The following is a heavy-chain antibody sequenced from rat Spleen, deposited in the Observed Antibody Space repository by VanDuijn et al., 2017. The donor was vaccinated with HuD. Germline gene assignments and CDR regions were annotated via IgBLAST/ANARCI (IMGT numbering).Heavy chain of an antibody. CDR3: VKDRDGGYVMDA. Sequence: EVQLVESGGGLVQPGGSLRLSCVASGLTFNHYWMAWIRQAPTKGLEWLASISTGGGNTYYRDAVKGRFTLSRDNSKNTLYLQMDSLRSEDTATYYCVKDRDGGYVMDAWGQGASVTVSS. D-gene: IGHD1-11*01. CDR1: GLTFNHYW. J-gene: IGHJ4*01. CDR2: ISTGGGNT. V-gene: IGHV5S13*01.